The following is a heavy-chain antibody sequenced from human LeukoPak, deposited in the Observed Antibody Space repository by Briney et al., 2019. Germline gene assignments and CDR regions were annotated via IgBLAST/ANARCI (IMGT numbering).Heavy chain of an antibody. CDR3: ARVAVVGTTIDY. V-gene: IGHV3-21*01. CDR2: FTSRSRSI. Sequence: GGSLRLSCAASGFTFSSYSMTWVRQAPGKGLEWVSSFTSRSRSIYYADSVKGRFTISRDNAKNSLYLQMNSLRAEDTAVHYCARVAVVGTTIDYWGQGTLVTVSS. D-gene: IGHD6-13*01. CDR1: GFTFSSYS. J-gene: IGHJ4*02.